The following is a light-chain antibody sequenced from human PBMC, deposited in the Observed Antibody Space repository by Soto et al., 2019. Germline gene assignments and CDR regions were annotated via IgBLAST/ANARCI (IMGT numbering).Light chain of an antibody. Sequence: DIVMTQSPDSLAVSPGERATINCKSSQSVLYSSNNKNYLAWYQQKPGQPPKLLIYWASTRESGVPDRFSGSGSGTDFTLTISSLQAEDVAVYYCQQYYNTPQTFGQGTKLEIK. CDR1: QSVLYSSNNKNY. V-gene: IGKV4-1*01. CDR2: WAS. CDR3: QQYYNTPQT. J-gene: IGKJ2*01.